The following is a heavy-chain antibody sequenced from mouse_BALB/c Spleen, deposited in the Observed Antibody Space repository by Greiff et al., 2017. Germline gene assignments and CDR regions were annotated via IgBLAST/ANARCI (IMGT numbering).Heavy chain of an antibody. CDR2: IWSGGST. CDR3: AREIYYDYSYYAMDY. D-gene: IGHD2-4*01. Sequence: VQLVESGPGLVQPSQSLSITCTVSGFSLTSYGVHWVRQSPGKGLEWLGVIWSGGSTDYNAAFISRLSISKDNSKSQVFFKMNSLQANDTAIYYCAREIYYDYSYYAMDYWGQGTSVTVSS. CDR1: GFSLTSYG. J-gene: IGHJ4*01. V-gene: IGHV2-2*02.